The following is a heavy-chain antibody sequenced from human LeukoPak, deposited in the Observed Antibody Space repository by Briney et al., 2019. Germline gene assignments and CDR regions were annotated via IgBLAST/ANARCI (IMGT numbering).Heavy chain of an antibody. CDR3: ARDSYYDSSGYYYDY. CDR2: IYYSGST. D-gene: IGHD3-22*01. CDR1: GGSISSYY. J-gene: IGHJ4*02. Sequence: PSETLSLTCTVSGGSISSYYWSWIRQPPGKGLEWIGYIYYSGSTNYNPSLKSRVTKSVDTSKNQFSLKLSSVTAADTAVYYCARDSYYDSSGYYYDYWGQGTLVTVSS. V-gene: IGHV4-59*01.